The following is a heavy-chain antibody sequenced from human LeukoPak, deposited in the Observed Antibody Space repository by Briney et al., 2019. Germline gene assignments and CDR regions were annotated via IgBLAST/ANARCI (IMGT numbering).Heavy chain of an antibody. CDR2: IYYSGST. V-gene: IGHV4-59*08. Sequence: SETLSLTCTVSGGSISSYYWSWIRQPPGKGLEWIGYIYYSGSTNYNPSLKSRVTISVDTSKNQFSLKLSSVTAADTAVYYRARQGPLTGYYMGLDYWGQGTLVTVSS. D-gene: IGHD3-9*01. J-gene: IGHJ4*02. CDR3: ARQGPLTGYYMGLDY. CDR1: GGSISSYY.